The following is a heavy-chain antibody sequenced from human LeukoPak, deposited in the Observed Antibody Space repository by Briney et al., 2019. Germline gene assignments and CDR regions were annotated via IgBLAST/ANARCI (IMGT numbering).Heavy chain of an antibody. D-gene: IGHD3-10*01. J-gene: IGHJ4*02. CDR3: ARDPPSMVQGVSSDY. CDR2: IGSSSSII. V-gene: IGHV3-48*01. Sequence: GGSLRLSCAASGFTFSSYSMNWVRQAPGKGLEWVSYIGSSSSIIYYADSVKGRFTISRDNAKDSLYLQMNSLRAEDTAVYYCARDPPSMVQGVSSDYWGQGALVTVSS. CDR1: GFTFSSYS.